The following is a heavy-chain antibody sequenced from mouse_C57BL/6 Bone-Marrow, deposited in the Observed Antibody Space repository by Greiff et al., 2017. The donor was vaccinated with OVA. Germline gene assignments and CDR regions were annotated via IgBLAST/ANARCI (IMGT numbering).Heavy chain of an antibody. CDR2: IFPGSGST. D-gene: IGHD2-4*01. CDR3: ARYDYGDYFDY. V-gene: IGHV1-56*01. J-gene: IGHJ2*01. Sequence: QVQLQQSGPELVRPGASVKISCKAPGYTFTSHWMQWVRQRPGQGLAWIGEIFPGSGSTYYNEKFKGKSTLTVDPSSSTAYMQLSSLTSEDSAVYFCARYDYGDYFDYWGQGTTLTVSS. CDR1: GYTFTSHW.